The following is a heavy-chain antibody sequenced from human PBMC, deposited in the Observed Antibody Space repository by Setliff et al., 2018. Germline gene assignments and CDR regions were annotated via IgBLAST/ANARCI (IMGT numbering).Heavy chain of an antibody. Sequence: ASVKVSCKPSGYTFTDYYIHWVRQAPGQGLEWMGWINPKNGDIFYAPKFAGRVTITRDTSASTVFLELSTLRSEDTAVYYCTRDFLGATASFDIWGQGTMVTVSS. V-gene: IGHV1-2*07. CDR1: GYTFTDYY. D-gene: IGHD3-3*01. CDR3: TRDFLGATASFDI. CDR2: INPKNGDI. J-gene: IGHJ3*02.